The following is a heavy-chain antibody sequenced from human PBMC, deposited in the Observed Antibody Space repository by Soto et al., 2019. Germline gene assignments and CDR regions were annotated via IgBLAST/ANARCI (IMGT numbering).Heavy chain of an antibody. Sequence: PSVTLSVTCAVAGGTISSYCLTWIRQHPGKGLEWIGYIYYTGSTYYNPSLKSRVTISVDTSKNQFSLKLSSVTAADTAVYYCARASLGYCSSTSCRSNWFDPWGQGTLVTVSS. J-gene: IGHJ5*02. CDR2: IYYTGST. V-gene: IGHV4-59*06. D-gene: IGHD2-2*01. CDR1: GGTISSYC. CDR3: ARASLGYCSSTSCRSNWFDP.